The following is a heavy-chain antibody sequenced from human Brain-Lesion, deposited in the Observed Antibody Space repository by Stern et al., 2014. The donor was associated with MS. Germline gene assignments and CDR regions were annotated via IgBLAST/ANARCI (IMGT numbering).Heavy chain of an antibody. D-gene: IGHD2-8*01. CDR1: RGPISSGGYY. V-gene: IGHV4-31*03. Sequence: QVQLVESGPGLVKPSQTLSLTCTVPRGPISSGGYYWSLIRQHPGKRLEWIGYIHYSGSTYYNSALKSRVTISRDTSKNQFSLNLNSVTAADTAVYYCARVGVYVQTGWFDPWGQGALVTVSS. J-gene: IGHJ5*02. CDR2: IHYSGST. CDR3: ARVGVYVQTGWFDP.